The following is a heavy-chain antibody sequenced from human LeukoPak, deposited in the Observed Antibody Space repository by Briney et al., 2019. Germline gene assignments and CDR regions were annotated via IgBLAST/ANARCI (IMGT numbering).Heavy chain of an antibody. Sequence: AETLSLTCTVSGGSVSNSYWRWIRQPPGKGLEWIGYIYYSGSTNHNPSLKSRVTISVDTSKNQFSLKLSSVTAADTAVYYCAISRDGYKNWGQGTLVTVSS. J-gene: IGHJ4*02. V-gene: IGHV4-59*02. CDR2: IYYSGST. CDR3: AISRDGYKN. D-gene: IGHD5-24*01. CDR1: GGSVSNSY.